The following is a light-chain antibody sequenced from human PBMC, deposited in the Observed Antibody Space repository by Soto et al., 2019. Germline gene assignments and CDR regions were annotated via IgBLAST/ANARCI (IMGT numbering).Light chain of an antibody. J-gene: IGKJ1*01. CDR1: QSVTSSD. CDR2: GAS. V-gene: IGKV3-20*01. CDR3: QQYGNSPQT. Sequence: EIVLTQSPGTLSLSPGERATLPCRASQSVTSSDLAWYQQKPGQAPRLLIYGASSRATGIPDRFSGSGSGTDFTLTISRLEPEDFAVYYCQQYGNSPQTFGQGTKVEIK.